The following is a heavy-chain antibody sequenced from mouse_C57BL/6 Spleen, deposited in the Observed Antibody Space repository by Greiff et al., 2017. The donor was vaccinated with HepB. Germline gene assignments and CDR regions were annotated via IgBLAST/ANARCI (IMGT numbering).Heavy chain of an antibody. J-gene: IGHJ1*03. Sequence: VQLQQSGAELARPGASVKLSCKASGYTFTSYGISWVKQRTRQGLEWIGEIYPRSGNTYYNEKFKGKATLTADKSSSTAYMELRSLTSEDSAVYFCARSDGSRWYFDVWGTGTTVTVSS. CDR3: ARSDGSRWYFDV. V-gene: IGHV1-81*01. CDR2: IYPRSGNT. D-gene: IGHD1-1*01. CDR1: GYTFTSYG.